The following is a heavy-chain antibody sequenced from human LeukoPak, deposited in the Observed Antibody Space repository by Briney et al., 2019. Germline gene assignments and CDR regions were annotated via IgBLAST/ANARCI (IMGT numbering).Heavy chain of an antibody. CDR1: GFTFSFAA. CDR2: ISASGANT. D-gene: IGHD5-18*01. CDR3: AKDIQGAN. V-gene: IGHV3-23*01. J-gene: IGHJ4*02. Sequence: GGSLRLSCAASGFTFSFAAMTWVRQGPGKGPEWVSLISASGANTYYADSVRGRFTISRDDSKNTVYLQMNSLRADDTALYYCAKDIQGANWGQGTLVTVSS.